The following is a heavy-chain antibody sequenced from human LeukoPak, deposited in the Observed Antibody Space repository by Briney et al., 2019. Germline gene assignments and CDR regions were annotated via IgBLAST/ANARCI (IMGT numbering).Heavy chain of an antibody. J-gene: IGHJ3*02. CDR1: GGSFSGYY. D-gene: IGHD4-23*01. CDR2: INHSGST. CDR3: SRRPTVVTFQMIAFDI. V-gene: IGHV4-34*01. Sequence: SETLSLTCAVYGGSFSGYYWNWIRQPPGKGLEWIGEINHSGSTNYNPSLKSRVTISVDTSKNQFSLKLSSVTAADTAVYYCSRRPTVVTFQMIAFDIWGQGAMVTVSS.